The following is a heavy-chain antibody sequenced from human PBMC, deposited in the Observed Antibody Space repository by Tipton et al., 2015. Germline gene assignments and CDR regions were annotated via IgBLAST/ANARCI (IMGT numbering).Heavy chain of an antibody. D-gene: IGHD3-3*01. V-gene: IGHV4-31*03. J-gene: IGHJ5*02. Sequence: TLSLTCTVSGASISSSNYYWGWIRQPPGKGLEWIAYIYHSGSTDYNPSLKSRVTISVDTSKNQFSLRLSSVTAANTAVYYCARTHRPGAGVIWFDPWGQGTLVIVSS. CDR2: IYHSGST. CDR3: ARTHRPGAGVIWFDP. CDR1: GASISSSNYY.